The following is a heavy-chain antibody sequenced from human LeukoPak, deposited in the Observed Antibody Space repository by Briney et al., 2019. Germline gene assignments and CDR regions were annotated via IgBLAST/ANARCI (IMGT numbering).Heavy chain of an antibody. Sequence: RPGGSLRLSCAASGFTFSSYWMHWVRHAPGKGLVWVSRINSDGSNTSYADSVKGRFTISRDNAKNTLYLQMNSLRAEDTAVYYCARKLYGSGSYYWFDYWGQGTLVTVSS. V-gene: IGHV3-74*01. CDR3: ARKLYGSGSYYWFDY. J-gene: IGHJ4*02. CDR2: INSDGSNT. D-gene: IGHD3-10*01. CDR1: GFTFSSYW.